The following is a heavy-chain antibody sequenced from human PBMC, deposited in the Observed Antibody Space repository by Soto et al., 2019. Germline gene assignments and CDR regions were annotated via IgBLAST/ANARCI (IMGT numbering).Heavy chain of an antibody. CDR3: ARSGNSRGYCSGGSCSYYMDV. CDR2: INHSGST. CDR1: GGSFSGYY. J-gene: IGHJ6*03. V-gene: IGHV4-34*01. Sequence: QVQLQQWGAGLLKPSETLSLTCAVYGGSFSGYYWSWIRQPPGKGLEWIGEINHSGSTNYNPSLKSRVTISVDTSKNQFSLKLSSVTAAHTAVYYCARSGNSRGYCSGGSCSYYMDVWGKGTTVTVSS. D-gene: IGHD2-15*01.